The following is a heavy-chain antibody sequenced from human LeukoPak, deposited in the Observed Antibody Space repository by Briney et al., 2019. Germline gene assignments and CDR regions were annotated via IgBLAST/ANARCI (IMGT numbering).Heavy chain of an antibody. D-gene: IGHD4-17*01. CDR3: ARVLPNGDSIRSCFDY. CDR2: INHSGST. CDR1: GGSFSGYY. V-gene: IGHV4-34*01. Sequence: SETLSITCAVYGGSFSGYYWSWIRQPPGKGLEWIGEINHSGSTNYNPSLKSRVTISVDTSKNQFSLKLSSVTAADTAVYYCARVLPNGDSIRSCFDYWGQGTLVTVSS. J-gene: IGHJ4*02.